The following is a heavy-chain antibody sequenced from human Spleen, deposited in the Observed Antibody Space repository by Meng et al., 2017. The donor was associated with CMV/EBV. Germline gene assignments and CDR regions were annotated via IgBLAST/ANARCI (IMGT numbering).Heavy chain of an antibody. V-gene: IGHV2-70D*14. CDR3: ARMPPGYSSSWYDY. CDR2: IDWDDDK. J-gene: IGHJ4*02. D-gene: IGHD6-13*01. CDR1: GFSLSTSGMR. Sequence: SGPTLVKPTQTLTLTCTFSGFSLSTSGMRVSWIRQPPGKALEWLARIDWDDDKFYSTSLKTRLTISKDTSKNQVVLTMTNMDPVDTATYYCARMPPGYSSSWYDYWGQGTLVTVSS.